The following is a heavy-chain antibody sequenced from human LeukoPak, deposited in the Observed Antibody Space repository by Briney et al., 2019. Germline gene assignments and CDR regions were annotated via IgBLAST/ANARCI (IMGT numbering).Heavy chain of an antibody. Sequence: PSETLSLTCTVSGGSISSGDYYWSWIRQPPGKGLEWIGYIYYSGSTYYNPSLKSRVTISVDTSKNQFSLKLSTVTAADTAVYYCARGHSSSSRDYYYYYMDVWGKGTTVTVSS. D-gene: IGHD6-6*01. CDR3: ARGHSSSSRDYYYYYMDV. CDR2: IYYSGST. CDR1: GGSISSGDYY. V-gene: IGHV4-30-4*02. J-gene: IGHJ6*03.